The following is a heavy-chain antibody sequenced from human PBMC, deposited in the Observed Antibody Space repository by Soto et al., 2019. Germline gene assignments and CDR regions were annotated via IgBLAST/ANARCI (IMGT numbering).Heavy chain of an antibody. CDR3: AKGLMIVVRYDAFDI. D-gene: IGHD3-22*01. CDR2: ISGSGGST. CDR1: GLTFSSYA. J-gene: IGHJ3*02. V-gene: IGHV3-23*01. Sequence: GGSLRLSCAASGLTFSSYAMSWVRQAPGKGLEWVSAISGSGGSTYYADSVKGRFTISRDNSKNTLYLQMNSLRAEDTAVYYCAKGLMIVVRYDAFDIWGQGTMVTVSS.